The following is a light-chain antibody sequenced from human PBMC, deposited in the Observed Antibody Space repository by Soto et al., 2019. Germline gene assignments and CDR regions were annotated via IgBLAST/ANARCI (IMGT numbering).Light chain of an antibody. Sequence: IKMNQSPSTLSANIGDRVTITCRASQSISSWLAWYQQKPGKAPKLLIYDASSLESGVPSRFSGSGSGTEFTLTISSLQPDDFATYYCQQYNSYPWTFGQGTKVDIK. CDR1: QSISSW. J-gene: IGKJ1*01. V-gene: IGKV1-5*01. CDR2: DAS. CDR3: QQYNSYPWT.